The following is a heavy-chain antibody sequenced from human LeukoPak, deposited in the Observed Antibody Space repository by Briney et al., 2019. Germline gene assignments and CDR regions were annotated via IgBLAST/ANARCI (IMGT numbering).Heavy chain of an antibody. D-gene: IGHD5-24*01. CDR2: IYYSGST. CDR1: GGSISSSSYY. J-gene: IGHJ4*02. CDR3: ARRWLPYYFDY. Sequence: SETLSLTCTVSGGSISSSSYYWGWIRQPPGKGLEWIGSIYYSGSTYYNPSLKSRVTISVDTSKNQFSLKLSSVTAADTAVYYCARRWLPYYFDYWGQGTLVTVSS. V-gene: IGHV4-39*07.